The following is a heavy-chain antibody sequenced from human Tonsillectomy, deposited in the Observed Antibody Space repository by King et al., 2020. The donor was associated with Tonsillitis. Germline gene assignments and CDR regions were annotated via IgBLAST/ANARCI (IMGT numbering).Heavy chain of an antibody. CDR2: INPNSGGT. Sequence: QLVQSGAEVKKPGASVKVSCKGSGYTFTGYYMHWVRQAPGQGLEGMGWINPNSGGTKYAQKLQGRVTMTGETSSSTAYMEVSRLSSDDTGMYYCASAGSGSFASRFDYWGQGTLVTVSS. CDR3: ASAGSGSFASRFDY. J-gene: IGHJ4*02. V-gene: IGHV1-2*02. D-gene: IGHD1-26*01. CDR1: GYTFTGYY.